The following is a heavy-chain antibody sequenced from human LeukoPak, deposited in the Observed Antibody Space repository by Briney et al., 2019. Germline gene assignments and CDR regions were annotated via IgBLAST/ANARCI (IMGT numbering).Heavy chain of an antibody. CDR2: INPESGGT. D-gene: IGHD6-13*01. J-gene: IGHJ3*02. CDR3: ARDGVYSTNFDAFDI. V-gene: IGHV1-2*02. Sequence: ASLKVSCTASGYTFSSYGISWVRQAPGQGPEWMGWINPESGGTDYAGRFQGRVTMTMDKSMNTAYLELSGLRSDDTAVYYCARDGVYSTNFDAFDIGGQGTMVSVS. CDR1: GYTFSSYG.